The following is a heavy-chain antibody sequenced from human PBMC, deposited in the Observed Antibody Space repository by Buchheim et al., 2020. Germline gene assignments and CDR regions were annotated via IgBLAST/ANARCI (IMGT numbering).Heavy chain of an antibody. CDR1: GGSISSGSDY. CDR2: MYTSGST. D-gene: IGHD3-3*01. CDR3: ARDWPIFGALGYYAMDV. J-gene: IGHJ6*02. V-gene: IGHV4-61*02. Sequence: QVQLQESGPGLVKPSQTLSLTCTVSGGSISSGSDYWSWIRQPAGKGLEWIGHMYTSGSTNYNPSLKSRVTISVDTSRNQFSLKLTSVTAADTAVYYCARDWPIFGALGYYAMDVWGQGTT.